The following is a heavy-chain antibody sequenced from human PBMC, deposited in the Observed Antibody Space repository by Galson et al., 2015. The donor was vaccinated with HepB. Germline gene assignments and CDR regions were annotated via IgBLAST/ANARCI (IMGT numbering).Heavy chain of an antibody. D-gene: IGHD3-10*01. Sequence: QSGAEVKKPGESLKISCKGSGYSFTIYWIAWVRQMPGKGLEWMGIIYPGDSDTRYSPSFQGQVTISADKSISTAYLQWSSLKASDSAMYYCARLSRSSPDSGSYSWFDPWGQGTLVTVSS. CDR2: IYPGDSDT. V-gene: IGHV5-51*01. J-gene: IGHJ5*02. CDR1: GYSFTIYW. CDR3: ARLSRSSPDSGSYSWFDP.